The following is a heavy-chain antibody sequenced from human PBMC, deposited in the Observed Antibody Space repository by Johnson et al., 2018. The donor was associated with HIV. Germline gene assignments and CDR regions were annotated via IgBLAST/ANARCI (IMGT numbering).Heavy chain of an antibody. CDR1: GFTFDDYG. D-gene: IGHD1-26*01. V-gene: IGHV3-20*04. CDR3: ARGEWELNAGHGFDI. CDR2: INWNGGRT. Sequence: VQLVESGGGVVPPGGSLRLSCAASGFTFDDYGMSWVRQVPGKGLEWVSGINWNGGRTGYADFVKGRFTISRDNAKNSLYLQMNSRRAEDTAFYYCARGEWELNAGHGFDIWGQGTMVTVSS. J-gene: IGHJ3*02.